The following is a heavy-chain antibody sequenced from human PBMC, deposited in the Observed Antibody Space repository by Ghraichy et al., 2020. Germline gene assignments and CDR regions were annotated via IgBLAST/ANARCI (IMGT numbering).Heavy chain of an antibody. V-gene: IGHV3-23*01. CDR2: ISGSGGST. Sequence: GESLNISCAASGFTFSSYAMSWVRQAPGKGLEWVSAISGSGGSTYYADSVKGRFTISRDNSKNTLYLQMNSLRAEDTAVYYCAKATHSSSHYYGMDVWGQGTTVTVSS. D-gene: IGHD6-6*01. CDR1: GFTFSSYA. CDR3: AKATHSSSHYYGMDV. J-gene: IGHJ6*02.